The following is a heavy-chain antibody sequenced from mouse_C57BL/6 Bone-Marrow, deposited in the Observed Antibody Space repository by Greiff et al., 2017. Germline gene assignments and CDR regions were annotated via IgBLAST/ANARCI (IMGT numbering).Heavy chain of an antibody. CDR3: ARRGYSAY. CDR2: IRTGGGT. CDR1: GFSLTSYA. J-gene: IGHJ3*01. V-gene: IGHV2-9-1*01. Sequence: VMLVESGPGLVAPSQSLSITCTVSGFSLTSYAISWVRQPPGKGLEWLGVIRTGGGTNHNSAHKSRLSISKDNSKSQVFLKMNSLQTDDTARYYCARRGYSAYWGQGTLVTVSA. D-gene: IGHD3-1*01.